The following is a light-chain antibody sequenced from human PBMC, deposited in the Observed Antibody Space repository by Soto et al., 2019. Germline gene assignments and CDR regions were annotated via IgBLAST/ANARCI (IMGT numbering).Light chain of an antibody. Sequence: EIVLTQSPATLSSFPGDRVTLSCRASQYINTRLAWYQHRPGQSPRLLIYQTSLRAAGIPARFSASGSGADFTLTISGLEPEDFGLYYCQQYGVTPPNTFGGGTKVDIK. CDR2: QTS. V-gene: IGKV3D-11*03. CDR3: QQYGVTPPNT. J-gene: IGKJ4*01. CDR1: QYINTR.